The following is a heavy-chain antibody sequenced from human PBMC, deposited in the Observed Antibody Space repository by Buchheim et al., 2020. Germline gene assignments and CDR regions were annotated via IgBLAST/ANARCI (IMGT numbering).Heavy chain of an antibody. D-gene: IGHD3-10*01. V-gene: IGHV4-39*01. CDR2: IYYSGST. CDR1: GGSISSSSYC. Sequence: QLQLQESGPGLVKPSETLSLTCTVSGGSISSSSYCWGWIRQPPGKGLEWIGSIYYSGSTYYNPSLKSRVTISVDTSQNQFSLKLSSVTAADTAVYYCARLCTALLWFGELLGWFDPWGQGTL. J-gene: IGHJ5*02. CDR3: ARLCTALLWFGELLGWFDP.